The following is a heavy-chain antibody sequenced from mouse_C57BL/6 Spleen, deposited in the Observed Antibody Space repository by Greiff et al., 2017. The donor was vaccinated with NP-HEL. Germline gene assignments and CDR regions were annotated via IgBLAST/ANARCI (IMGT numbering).Heavy chain of an antibody. V-gene: IGHV5-12*01. CDR1: GFTFSDYY. CDR3: ARQYGNYEYYAMDY. J-gene: IGHJ4*01. D-gene: IGHD2-10*02. CDR2: ISNGGGST. Sequence: EVKLVESGGGLVQPGGSLKLSCAASGFTFSDYYMYWVRQTPEKRLEWVAYISNGGGSTYYPDTVKGRFTISRDNATNTLYLQMSRLKSEDTAMYYCARQYGNYEYYAMDYWGQGTSVTVSS.